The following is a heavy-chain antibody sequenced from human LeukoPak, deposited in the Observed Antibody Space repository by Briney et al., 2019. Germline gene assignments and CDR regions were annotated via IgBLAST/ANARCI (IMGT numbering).Heavy chain of an antibody. V-gene: IGHV3-7*01. J-gene: IGHJ4*02. D-gene: IGHD3-10*01. CDR3: ARMDIGLVRD. Sequence: GGSLRLSCAASGFSFSSYWMTWVRQGTGKGLEWVANIKQDGSEKYYVDSVKGRFTISRDNAKNSLSLQMNSLRAEDTAMYYCARMDIGLVRDWGQGTLVTVSS. CDR1: GFSFSSYW. CDR2: IKQDGSEK.